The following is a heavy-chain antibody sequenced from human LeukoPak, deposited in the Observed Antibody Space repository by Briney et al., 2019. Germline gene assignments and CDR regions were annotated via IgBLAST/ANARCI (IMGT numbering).Heavy chain of an antibody. CDR2: FTSRSRSI. D-gene: IGHD3-16*02. V-gene: IGHV3-23*01. CDR1: GFAFSSYS. Sequence: GGSLRLSCAASGFAFSSYSMTWVRQAPGKGLEWLSSFTSRSRSIYYADSVKGRFTISRDNSKNTLYLQMNSLRAEDTAVYYCAKGLAGLYSHPDYWGQGTLVTVSS. CDR3: AKGLAGLYSHPDY. J-gene: IGHJ4*02.